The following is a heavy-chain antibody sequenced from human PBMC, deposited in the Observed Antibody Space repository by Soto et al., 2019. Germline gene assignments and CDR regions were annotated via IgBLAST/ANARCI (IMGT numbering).Heavy chain of an antibody. D-gene: IGHD5-12*01. V-gene: IGHV1-18*04. J-gene: IGHJ4*02. CDR2: ISEDSANT. CDR1: GYNFNNYG. Sequence: QVQLVQSGPEVKKPGASVRVSCKASGYNFNNYGINWVRQAPGQGLEWVGWISEDSANTKYAQKFQGRVTMSTDTTTNTTYLDLRSLKSDATDLYYCERDSISVAYNFDYWGPGTLVTVSS. CDR3: ERDSISVAYNFDY.